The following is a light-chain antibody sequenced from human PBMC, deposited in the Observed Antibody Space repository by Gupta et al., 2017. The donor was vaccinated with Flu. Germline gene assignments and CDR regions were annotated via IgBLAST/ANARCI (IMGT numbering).Light chain of an antibody. Sequence: DIHVNQSPSSLSASVRDRVTITCRASQTINSFVSWYQQQPGRAPTILIYAASSLQGGVPSRVSGSGSGTEFTLTIRSLQPEDSATYYCQQSYRPPRTFGRGTKVEIK. J-gene: IGKJ1*01. CDR2: AAS. CDR1: QTINSF. CDR3: QQSYRPPRT. V-gene: IGKV1-39*01.